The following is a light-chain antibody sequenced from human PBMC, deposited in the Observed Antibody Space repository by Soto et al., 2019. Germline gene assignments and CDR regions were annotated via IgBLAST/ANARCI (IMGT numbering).Light chain of an antibody. CDR3: QKYSSAPRT. J-gene: IGKJ2*01. V-gene: IGKV1-27*01. CDR2: AAS. CDR1: QGINSF. Sequence: DIQMTQSPSSLSASVGDRVTITCRASQGINSFLAWYQQKPGKVPKLLIYAASILQSGVPSRFSGSGSGTDFTLTISSLQPEDVATYYWQKYSSAPRTFGQGTKLEIK.